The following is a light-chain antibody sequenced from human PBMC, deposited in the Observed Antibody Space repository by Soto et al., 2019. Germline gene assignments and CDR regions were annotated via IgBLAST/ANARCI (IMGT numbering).Light chain of an antibody. Sequence: QSVLTRPPSVSGAPGQRVTTSFTGSSSNIGAGYDVHWYQQLPGTAPKLLIYGNSNRPSGVPDRFSGSKSGTSASLAITGLQAEDEADYYCQSYDSSLSGFYVFGTGTKVTVL. J-gene: IGLJ1*01. V-gene: IGLV1-40*01. CDR2: GNS. CDR3: QSYDSSLSGFYV. CDR1: SSNIGAGYD.